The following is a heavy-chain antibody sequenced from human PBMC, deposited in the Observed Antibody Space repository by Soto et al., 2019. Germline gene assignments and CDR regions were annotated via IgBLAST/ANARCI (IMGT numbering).Heavy chain of an antibody. CDR2: IYWDDDK. CDR3: AHSSPIAAAGTIDY. V-gene: IGHV2-5*02. CDR1: GFSLSTSGVG. Sequence: QITLKESGPTLVKPTQTLTLTCTFSGFSLSTSGVGVGWIRQPPGKALEWLALIYWDDDKRYSPSLKSRLTIAKDTSKNQVVLTMTNMDPVDTATYYCAHSSPIAAAGTIDYWGQGTLVTVSS. D-gene: IGHD6-13*01. J-gene: IGHJ4*02.